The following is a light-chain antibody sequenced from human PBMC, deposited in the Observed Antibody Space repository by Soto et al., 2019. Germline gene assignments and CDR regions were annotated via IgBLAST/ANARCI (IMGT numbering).Light chain of an antibody. CDR2: GAS. J-gene: IGKJ3*01. CDR1: QSVSSSY. CDR3: QQYDSSPLFT. Sequence: EIVLTPSPGTLSLSPGEGATLSCRASQSVSSSYLAWYQQKPGQAPRLLIYGASGRATGIPDRFSGSGSGTDFSLTISRLEPEDFAVYYCQQYDSSPLFTFGPGTKVDIK. V-gene: IGKV3-20*01.